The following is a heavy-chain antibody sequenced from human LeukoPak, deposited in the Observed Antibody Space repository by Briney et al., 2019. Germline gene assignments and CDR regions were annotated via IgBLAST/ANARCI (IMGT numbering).Heavy chain of an antibody. V-gene: IGHV4-59*01. D-gene: IGHD5-24*01. CDR2: IYYSGST. J-gene: IGHJ4*02. CDR3: ARDRVGYNNDY. Sequence: SETLSLTCTVSGGSISSYYWSWIRQPPGKGLEWIGYIYYSGSTNYNPPLKSRVTISVDTSKNQFSLKLSSVTAADTAVYYCARDRVGYNNDYWGQGTLVTVSS. CDR1: GGSISSYY.